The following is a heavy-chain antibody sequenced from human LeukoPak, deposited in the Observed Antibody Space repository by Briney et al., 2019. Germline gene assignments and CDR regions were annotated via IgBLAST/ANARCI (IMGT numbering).Heavy chain of an antibody. Sequence: PSETLSLTCTVSGGSFSSSSYYWGWIRQPPGKGLEWIGRIYFSGSTYYNPSLKSRVTISVDTSKNQFSLTLSSVTSAVTAVYYCARPAAPFAWFDPWGQGTLVTVSS. CDR2: IYFSGST. J-gene: IGHJ5*02. V-gene: IGHV4-39*01. D-gene: IGHD6-6*01. CDR1: GGSFSSSSYY. CDR3: ARPAAPFAWFDP.